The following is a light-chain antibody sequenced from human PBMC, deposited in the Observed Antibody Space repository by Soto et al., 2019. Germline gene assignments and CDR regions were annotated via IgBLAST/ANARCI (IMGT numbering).Light chain of an antibody. CDR2: GAS. CDR3: LQFYVYPLT. J-gene: IGKJ4*01. CDR1: QGISDY. Sequence: DIQLTQSPSFLSASVGDRVTISCRASQGISDYLAWYQQKPGKAPTLLIYGASTLQSGVPSRFSGSASGTEFTLTISSLQPEDFATYFCLQFYVYPLTFVGGTKLEIK. V-gene: IGKV1-9*01.